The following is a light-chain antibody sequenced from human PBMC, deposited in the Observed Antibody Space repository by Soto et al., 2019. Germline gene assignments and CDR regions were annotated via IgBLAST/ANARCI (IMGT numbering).Light chain of an antibody. CDR3: QQSAGSPT. Sequence: EIELTQSPGSLSLSPGESATLSCRASQRVSSNFLSWYQQTPGHAPRLLIYGASSRATVIPERFSSSGSATDFILTSSRLEAEYLAVYYRQQSAGSPTFGQGTRLEIK. V-gene: IGKV3-20*01. CDR2: GAS. J-gene: IGKJ2*01. CDR1: QRVSSNF.